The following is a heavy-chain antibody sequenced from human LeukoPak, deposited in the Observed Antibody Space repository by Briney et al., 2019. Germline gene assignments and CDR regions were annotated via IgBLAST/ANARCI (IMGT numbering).Heavy chain of an antibody. CDR1: GYTFTSYD. CDR2: MNPNSGNT. D-gene: IGHD3-22*01. J-gene: IGHJ6*03. V-gene: IGHV1-8*03. CDR3: ASGSSGYYPNYYYYYMDV. Sequence: ASVKVSCKASGYTFTSYDINWVRQATGQGLEWMGWMNPNSGNTGYTQKFQGRVTITRNTSISTAYMELSSLRSEDTAVYYCASGSSGYYPNYYYYYMDVWGKGTTVTVSS.